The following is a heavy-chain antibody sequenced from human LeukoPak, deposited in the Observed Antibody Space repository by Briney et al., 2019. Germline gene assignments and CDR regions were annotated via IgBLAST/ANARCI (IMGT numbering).Heavy chain of an antibody. CDR2: IYTSGST. CDR1: GVSISSGSCY. V-gene: IGHV4-61*02. CDR3: ARGFTTQDHYYYGMDV. D-gene: IGHD3-3*01. J-gene: IGHJ6*01. Sequence: PSQTLSLSCTASGVSISSGSCYWSWIRQPAGQGLESIGRIYTSGSTNYNPSLKSRPTISVDTSKNQFSLKLSSVTAADTAVCYCARGFTTQDHYYYGMDVWGEGTTVTVYS.